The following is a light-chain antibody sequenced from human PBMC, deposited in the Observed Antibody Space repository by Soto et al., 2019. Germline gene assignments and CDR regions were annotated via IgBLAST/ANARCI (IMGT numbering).Light chain of an antibody. CDR2: GAS. CDR3: QQYGDSPLT. CDR1: QNVYINS. V-gene: IGKV3-20*01. J-gene: IGKJ3*01. Sequence: EVVLTQSPGTLSLSPGERATLSCRASQNVYINSLAWYQQRPGQTPRLLIYGASTRAAAIPVRFSGSGSGADFALSIDGLEPEDFAIYYCQQYGDSPLTFGPGTRVD.